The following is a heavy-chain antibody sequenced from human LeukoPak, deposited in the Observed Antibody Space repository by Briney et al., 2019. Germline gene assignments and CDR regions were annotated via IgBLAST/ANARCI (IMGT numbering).Heavy chain of an antibody. CDR3: ATAPYDILTGYSPYYFES. D-gene: IGHD3-9*01. Sequence: GGSLRLSCAASGFSLISYIMNWVRQAPGKGLEWVSSISSTSSHIYYADSVKGRFTISRDNAKNSLYLQMNSLRAEDTAMYYCATAPYDILTGYSPYYFESWGQGTLVTVSS. CDR2: ISSTSSHI. V-gene: IGHV3-21*06. J-gene: IGHJ4*02. CDR1: GFSLISYI.